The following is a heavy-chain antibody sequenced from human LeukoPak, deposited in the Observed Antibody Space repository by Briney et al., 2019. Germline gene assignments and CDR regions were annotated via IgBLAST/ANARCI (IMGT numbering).Heavy chain of an antibody. CDR2: ISSSSSYI. J-gene: IGHJ5*02. V-gene: IGHV3-21*01. D-gene: IGHD2-2*01. Sequence: GGSLRLSCAASGFTFSSYSMNWVRQAPGKGLEWVSSISSSSSYIYYADSVKGRFTISRDNAKNSLYLHMNSLRAEDTAVYYCARVAVVPAATYNWNYDVSSNWFDPWGQGTLVTVSP. CDR1: GFTFSSYS. CDR3: ARVAVVPAATYNWNYDVSSNWFDP.